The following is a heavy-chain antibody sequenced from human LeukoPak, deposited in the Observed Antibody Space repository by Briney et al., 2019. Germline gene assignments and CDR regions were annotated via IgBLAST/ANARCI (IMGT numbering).Heavy chain of an antibody. Sequence: GGSLSLSCVASGFPFWTKWMHWVRQAPGKGLEWVSRINTDASIINYADSVKGRFTISRDNARNTVYLQMNRLRVEDTAVYYCVRDLEIVTTPAGITPGDDFDYWGQGALVTVSA. CDR2: INTDASII. CDR3: VRDLEIVTTPAGITPGDDFDY. V-gene: IGHV3-74*01. D-gene: IGHD2/OR15-2a*01. CDR1: GFPFWTKW. J-gene: IGHJ4*02.